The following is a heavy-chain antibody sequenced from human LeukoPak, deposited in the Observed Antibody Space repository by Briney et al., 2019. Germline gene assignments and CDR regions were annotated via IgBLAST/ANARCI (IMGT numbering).Heavy chain of an antibody. Sequence: PSETLSLTCTVSGGSISSFYWSWIRQPPGKGLEWIGYIYSGGRTNYNPSLKSRVTMSVDTSKNQFFLKVSSLAAADTAVYFCARDYGGKFDYWGQGALVTVSS. CDR2: IYSGGRT. D-gene: IGHD4-23*01. V-gene: IGHV4-59*01. J-gene: IGHJ4*02. CDR3: ARDYGGKFDY. CDR1: GGSISSFY.